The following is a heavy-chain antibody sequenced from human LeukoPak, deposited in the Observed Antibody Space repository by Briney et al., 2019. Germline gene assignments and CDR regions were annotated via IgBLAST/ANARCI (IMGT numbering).Heavy chain of an antibody. Sequence: GGSLRLSCAASGFTFSSYSMNWVRQAPGKGLEWVSSISSSSSYIYYADSVKGRFTISRDNAKNSLYLQMNSLRAEDTAVYYCARDGLIAARPFNWSDPWGQGTLVTVSS. V-gene: IGHV3-21*01. CDR3: ARDGLIAARPFNWSDP. D-gene: IGHD6-6*01. CDR2: ISSSSSYI. CDR1: GFTFSSYS. J-gene: IGHJ5*02.